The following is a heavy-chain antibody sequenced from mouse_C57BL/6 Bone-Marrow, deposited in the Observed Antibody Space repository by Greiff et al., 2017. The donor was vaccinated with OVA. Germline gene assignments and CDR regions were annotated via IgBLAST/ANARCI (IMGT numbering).Heavy chain of an antibody. CDR3: ARWRYYGSSSFDY. CDR1: GFTFTDYY. Sequence: EVQLQESGGGLVQPGGSLSLSCAASGFTFTDYYMSWVRQPPGKALEWLGFIRNKANGYTTEYSASVKGRFTISRDNSQSILYLQMNALRAEDSATYYCARWRYYGSSSFDYWGQGTTLTVSS. V-gene: IGHV7-3*01. D-gene: IGHD1-1*01. J-gene: IGHJ2*01. CDR2: IRNKANGYTT.